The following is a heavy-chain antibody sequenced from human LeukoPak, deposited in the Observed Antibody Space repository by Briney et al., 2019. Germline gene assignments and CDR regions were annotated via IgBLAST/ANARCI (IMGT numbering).Heavy chain of an antibody. CDR3: ASSNVLLWFGELISDAFDI. V-gene: IGHV4-4*07. D-gene: IGHD3-10*01. J-gene: IGHJ3*02. Sequence: SETLSLTCTVSGGSISSYYWSWIRQPAGNGLEWIGRIYTSGSTNYNPSLKSRVTMSVDTSKNQFSLKLSSVTAADTAVYYCASSNVLLWFGELISDAFDIWGQGTMVTVSS. CDR1: GGSISSYY. CDR2: IYTSGST.